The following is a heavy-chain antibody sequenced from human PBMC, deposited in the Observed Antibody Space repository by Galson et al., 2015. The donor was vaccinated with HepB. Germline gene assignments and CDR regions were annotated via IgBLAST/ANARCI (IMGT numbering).Heavy chain of an antibody. D-gene: IGHD3-10*01. CDR3: AKHSGSGNPFYYAMDA. Sequence: SLRLSCAASGFTFSHYAMSWVRQAPGKGLEWVSVIRGSGDVTFYAGSVRGRSTISRDSSRNTLSLQLNSLGAEDTAVYYCAKHSGSGNPFYYAMDACGQGATVAVSS. CDR2: IRGSGDVT. V-gene: IGHV3-23*01. J-gene: IGHJ6*02. CDR1: GFTFSHYA.